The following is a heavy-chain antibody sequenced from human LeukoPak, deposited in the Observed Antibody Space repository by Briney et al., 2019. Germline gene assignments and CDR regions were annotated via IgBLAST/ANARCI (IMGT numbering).Heavy chain of an antibody. CDR1: GGSISSSSSY. Sequence: SETLSLTCTVSGGSISSSSSYWGWIRQPPGKGLEWIGSIYYSGSTYYNPSLKSRVTISVDTSKNQFSLKLSSVTAADTAVYYCARQRVGGYCSSTSCYAPYYFDYWGQGTLVTVSS. CDR3: ARQRVGGYCSSTSCYAPYYFDY. V-gene: IGHV4-39*01. J-gene: IGHJ4*02. CDR2: IYYSGST. D-gene: IGHD2-2*01.